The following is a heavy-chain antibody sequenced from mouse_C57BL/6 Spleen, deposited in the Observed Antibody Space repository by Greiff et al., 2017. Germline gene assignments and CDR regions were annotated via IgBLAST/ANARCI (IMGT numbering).Heavy chain of an antibody. V-gene: IGHV5-9-1*02. D-gene: IGHD1-1*01. CDR2: ISSGGDYI. CDR1: GFTFSSYA. Sequence: EVQVVESGEGLVKPGGSLKLSCAASGFTFSSYAMSWVRQTPEKRLEWVAYISSGGDYIYYADTVKGRFTISRDNARNTLYLQMSSLKSEDTAMXYCTRDTYYGSSYNYAMDYWGQGTSVTVAS. CDR3: TRDTYYGSSYNYAMDY. J-gene: IGHJ4*01.